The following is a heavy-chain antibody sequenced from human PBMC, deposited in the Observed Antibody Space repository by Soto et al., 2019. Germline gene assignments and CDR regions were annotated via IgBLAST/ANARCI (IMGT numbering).Heavy chain of an antibody. Sequence: QVQLVQSGAEVKKPGASVTVSCKASGYTFTGYYVHWVRQAPGQGLEWMGWINSYSGGTNYAQKFQGRVTLTRDPSTRPAYRARTRRTPDDTAVFSGAGGGTRGVHYWGQGTLVTVSS. D-gene: IGHD3-16*01. CDR2: INSYSGGT. CDR1: GYTFTGYY. V-gene: IGHV1-2*02. CDR3: AGGGTRGVHY. J-gene: IGHJ4*02.